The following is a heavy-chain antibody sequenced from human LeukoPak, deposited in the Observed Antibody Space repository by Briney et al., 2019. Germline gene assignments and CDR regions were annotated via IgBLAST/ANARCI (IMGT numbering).Heavy chain of an antibody. CDR3: ARGLAVAGGKYFDY. Sequence: GASVKVSCKVSGYTLTELSMHWVRQAPGKGLEWMGGFDPEDGETIYAQKFQGRVTMTRDTSISTAYMELSRLRSDDTAVYYCARGLAVAGGKYFDYWGQGTLVTVSS. V-gene: IGHV1-24*01. J-gene: IGHJ4*02. D-gene: IGHD6-19*01. CDR1: GYTLTELS. CDR2: FDPEDGET.